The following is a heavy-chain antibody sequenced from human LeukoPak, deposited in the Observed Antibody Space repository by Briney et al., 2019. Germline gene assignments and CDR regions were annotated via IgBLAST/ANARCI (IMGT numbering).Heavy chain of an antibody. V-gene: IGHV4-59*12. CDR2: IYYSGST. CDR3: ARGRPWLGAFDI. Sequence: PSETLSLTCTVSGGSIRSYYWSWIRQTPGKGLEWIGYIYYSGSTNYNPSLKSRVTISVDTSKNQFSLKLSSVTAADTAVYYCARGRPWLGAFDIWGQGTMVTVSS. J-gene: IGHJ3*02. D-gene: IGHD4/OR15-4a*01. CDR1: GGSIRSYY.